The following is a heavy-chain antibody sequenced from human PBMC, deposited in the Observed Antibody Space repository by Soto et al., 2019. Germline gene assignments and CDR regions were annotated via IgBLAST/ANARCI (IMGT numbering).Heavy chain of an antibody. CDR1: GFSLSTSGMC. Sequence: SGPTLVNPTQTLTLTCTFSGFSLSTSGMCVSWIRQPPGKALEWLAPIDWDDDKYYSTSLKTRLTISKDTSKNQVVLTMTNMDPVDTATYYCARSYDSSGYRYYFDYWGQGTLVTVSS. CDR3: ARSYDSSGYRYYFDY. V-gene: IGHV2-70*01. CDR2: IDWDDDK. J-gene: IGHJ4*02. D-gene: IGHD3-22*01.